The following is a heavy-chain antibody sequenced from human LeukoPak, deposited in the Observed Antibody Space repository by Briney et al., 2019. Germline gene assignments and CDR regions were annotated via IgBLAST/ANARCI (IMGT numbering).Heavy chain of an antibody. CDR1: GFTFSTYN. CDR2: ISSSSSYI. D-gene: IGHD3-16*02. CDR3: ARWVTFGGVIVNDF. V-gene: IGHV3-21*01. J-gene: IGHJ4*02. Sequence: PGGSLRLSCAASGFTFSTYNMNWVRQAPGKGLEWVSSISSSSSYIYYADSVKGLFTISRDNAKNSLYLQMNSLRAEDTAVYYCARWVTFGGVIVNDFWGQGTLVTVSS.